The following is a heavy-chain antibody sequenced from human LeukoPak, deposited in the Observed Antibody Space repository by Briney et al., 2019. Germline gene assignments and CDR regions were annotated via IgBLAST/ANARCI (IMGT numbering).Heavy chain of an antibody. CDR1: GLTVSSNY. J-gene: IGHJ6*02. V-gene: IGHV3-66*01. CDR2: IYSGGST. Sequence: TGGSLRLSCAASGLTVSSNYMTWVRQAPGKGLEWVSVIYSGGSTYYADSVKGRFTISRDNSKNTLYLQMNSLRAEDTAVYYCARSITMVRGVIITAPGGYYYGMDVWGQGTTVTVSS. CDR3: ARSITMVRGVIITAPGGYYYGMDV. D-gene: IGHD3-10*01.